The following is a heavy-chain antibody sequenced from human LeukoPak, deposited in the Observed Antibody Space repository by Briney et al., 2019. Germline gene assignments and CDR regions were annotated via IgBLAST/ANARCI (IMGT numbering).Heavy chain of an antibody. CDR1: GFTFSSYS. D-gene: IGHD2-2*02. V-gene: IGHV3-21*01. CDR3: ARDSRWCSSTSCHIGYGMDV. Sequence: GGSLRLSCAASGFTFSSYSMNCVRQAPGKGLEWVSSISSSSSYIYYADSVKGRFTISRDNAKNSLYLQMNSLRAEDTAVYYCARDSRWCSSTSCHIGYGMDVWGQGTTVTVSS. J-gene: IGHJ6*02. CDR2: ISSSSSYI.